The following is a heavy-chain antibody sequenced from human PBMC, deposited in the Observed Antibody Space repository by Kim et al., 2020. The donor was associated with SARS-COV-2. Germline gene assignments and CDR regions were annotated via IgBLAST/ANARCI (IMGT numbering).Heavy chain of an antibody. V-gene: IGHV4-59*13. CDR3: ARGDCTNGVCQEF. CDR2: IYYSGST. Sequence: SETLSLTCTVSGGSISSYYWSWIRQPPGKGLEWIGYIYYSGSTNYNPSLKSRVTISVDTSKNQFSLKLSSVTAADTAVYYCARGDCTNGVCQEFWGQGTLVTVSS. J-gene: IGHJ4*02. D-gene: IGHD2-8*01. CDR1: GGSISSYY.